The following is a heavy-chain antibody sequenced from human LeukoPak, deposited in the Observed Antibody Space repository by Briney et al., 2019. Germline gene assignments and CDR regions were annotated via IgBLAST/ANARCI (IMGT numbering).Heavy chain of an antibody. J-gene: IGHJ4*02. V-gene: IGHV3-21*01. CDR1: GFTFSSYW. Sequence: KAGGSLRLSCAASGFTFSSYWMSWVRQAPGKGLEWVSSISSGSRYMYYADSVKGRFTISRDNAKNSLYLLMNSLRAEDTAVYYCATDVRDEYSSGWYPIGYWGQGTLVTVSS. CDR2: ISSGSRYM. CDR3: ATDVRDEYSSGWYPIGY. D-gene: IGHD6-19*01.